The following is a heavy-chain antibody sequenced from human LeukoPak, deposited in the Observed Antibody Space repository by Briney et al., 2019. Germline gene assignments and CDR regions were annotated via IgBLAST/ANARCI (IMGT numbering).Heavy chain of an antibody. D-gene: IGHD3-22*01. CDR3: ARANHPTYYDSSGYYQDY. J-gene: IGHJ4*02. Sequence: PGGSLRLSCAVSGFTFSSYWMHWGRQAPGKGLVWVSRISSDGSGTSYADSVKGRFTISRDNAKNTLYLQMNSLRAEDTGVYYCARANHPTYYDSSGYYQDYWGQGTLVTVSS. V-gene: IGHV3-74*01. CDR1: GFTFSSYW. CDR2: ISSDGSGT.